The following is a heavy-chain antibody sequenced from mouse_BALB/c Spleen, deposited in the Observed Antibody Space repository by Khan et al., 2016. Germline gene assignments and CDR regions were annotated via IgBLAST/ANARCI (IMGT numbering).Heavy chain of an antibody. V-gene: IGHV1-15*01. J-gene: IGHJ3*01. CDR1: GYKFTDYE. D-gene: IGHD4-1*01. CDR3: TSLGFAY. Sequence: QVQLQQSGTELVRPGASVTLSCKASGYKFTDYEMHWVKQTPVHGLEWIGAIDPETGGTVYTQKFKGKATLTADKSSNTAYMELRSLTSEDSAVYYCTSLGFAYWGQGTLVTVSA. CDR2: IDPETGGT.